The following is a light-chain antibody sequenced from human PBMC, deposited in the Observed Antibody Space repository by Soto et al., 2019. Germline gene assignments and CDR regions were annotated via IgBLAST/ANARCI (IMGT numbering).Light chain of an antibody. CDR3: QQYGDSPETDRWT. CDR2: GAS. Sequence: EIGLTQSPGTLSLSPGERASLSCRASQSVRSSSLAWYQQKPGQPPRLLIYGASSRATGIPDRFSGSGSGTDFTLTISRLEPEDFAVYFCQQYGDSPETDRWTFGPGTKVEIK. J-gene: IGKJ1*01. CDR1: QSVRSSS. V-gene: IGKV3-20*01.